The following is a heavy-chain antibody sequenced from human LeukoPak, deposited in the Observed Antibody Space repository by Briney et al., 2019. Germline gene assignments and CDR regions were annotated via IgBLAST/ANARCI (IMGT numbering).Heavy chain of an antibody. CDR1: GYSFTSYW. CDR3: ATNTMFRGIHAFDI. D-gene: IGHD3-10*01. CDR2: IYPGDSDT. Sequence: NPGESLKISCKGSGYSFTSYWIGWVRQMPGKGLEWRGIIYPGDSDTRYSPSFQGQVTISADKSISTAYLQWSSLKASDSAMYYCATNTMFRGIHAFDIWGQGTMVTVSS. J-gene: IGHJ3*02. V-gene: IGHV5-51*01.